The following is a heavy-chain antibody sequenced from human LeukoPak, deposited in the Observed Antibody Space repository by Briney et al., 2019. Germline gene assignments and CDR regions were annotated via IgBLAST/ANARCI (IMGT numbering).Heavy chain of an antibody. J-gene: IGHJ4*02. CDR3: ARPVESGYSHAYGY. CDR2: IYYSGST. D-gene: IGHD5-18*01. Sequence: SETLSLTCTVSGGSISSSNYYWGWIRQPPGKGLECIGRIYYSGSTYYNPSLRSRVTISVDTSKNQFSLKLSSVTAADTAVYYCARPVESGYSHAYGYWGQGTLVTVSS. CDR1: GGSISSSNYY. V-gene: IGHV4-39*01.